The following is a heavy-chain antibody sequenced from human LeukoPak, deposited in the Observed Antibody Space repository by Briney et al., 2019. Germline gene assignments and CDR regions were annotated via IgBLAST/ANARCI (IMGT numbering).Heavy chain of an antibody. CDR1: GGTFSSYA. V-gene: IGHV1-69*01. Sequence: WVKVSCKASGGTFSSYAISWVRQARGQGLEWMGGIIPIFGTANYAQKFQGRVTITADESTSTAYMELSSLRSEDTAVYYCASRGISASYCGGDCSFYYYYGMDVWGQGTTVTVSS. J-gene: IGHJ6*02. CDR2: IIPIFGTA. CDR3: ASRGISASYCGGDCSFYYYYGMDV. D-gene: IGHD2-21*02.